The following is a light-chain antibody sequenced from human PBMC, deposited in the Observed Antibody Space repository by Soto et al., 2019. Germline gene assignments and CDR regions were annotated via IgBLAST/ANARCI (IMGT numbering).Light chain of an antibody. CDR3: QQYGSSPNT. Sequence: EIVLTQSPGTLSLSPGERATLSCRASQSVSSSYLAWYQQKPGPAPRLLIYGASSRATGIPARFSGSGSGTDFTLTISRLEPEDFAVYYCQQYGSSPNTFGQGTKLEIK. J-gene: IGKJ2*01. V-gene: IGKV3-20*01. CDR2: GAS. CDR1: QSVSSSY.